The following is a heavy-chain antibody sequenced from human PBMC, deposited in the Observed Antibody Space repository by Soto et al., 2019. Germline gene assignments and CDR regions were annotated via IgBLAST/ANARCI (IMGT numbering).Heavy chain of an antibody. CDR1: RFTFMRYG. V-gene: IGHV3-23*01. D-gene: IGHD6-19*01. CDR3: AKRMGTGGASGWYEPFDS. Sequence: EVQLLESGGGLVQPGGSLRLSCAVSRFTFMRYGMSWVRQAPGKGLEWVSAVSGGGGSTYYADSVKGRFTISRDNSKNTLYLQMNSLRAEDTAIYYCAKRMGTGGASGWYEPFDSWGQGTQVTVSS. J-gene: IGHJ4*02. CDR2: VSGGGGST.